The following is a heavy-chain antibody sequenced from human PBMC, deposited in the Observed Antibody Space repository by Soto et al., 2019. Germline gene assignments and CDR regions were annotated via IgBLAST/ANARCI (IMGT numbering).Heavy chain of an antibody. J-gene: IGHJ4*02. CDR3: TRAVTTVVTPGY. Sequence: EVQLVESGGGLVQPGRSLRLSCIASGFTFGDYAMSWVRQAPGKGLEWVSFIRSKAYGGTTEYAASVEGRFTISRDDSKSIAYLQMNSLKTEATAMYYCTRAVTTVVTPGYWGQGALVTVSS. CDR1: GFTFGDYA. CDR2: IRSKAYGGTT. D-gene: IGHD4-17*01. V-gene: IGHV3-49*04.